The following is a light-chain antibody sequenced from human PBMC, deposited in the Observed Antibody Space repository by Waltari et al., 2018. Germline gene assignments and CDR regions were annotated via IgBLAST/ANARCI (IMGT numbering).Light chain of an antibody. CDR2: GAS. CDR3: QQYRT. J-gene: IGKJ1*01. CDR1: QSVSSSY. V-gene: IGKV3-20*01. Sequence: LAQSPGTLSLSPGERATLSCRASQSVSSSYLAWYQQKPGQAPRLLIYGASSRATGIPDRFSGSGSGTDFTLTISRLEPEDFAVYYCQQYRTFGQGTKVEIK.